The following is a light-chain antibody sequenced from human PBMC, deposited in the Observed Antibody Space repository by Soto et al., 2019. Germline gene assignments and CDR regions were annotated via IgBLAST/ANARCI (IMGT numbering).Light chain of an antibody. V-gene: IGKV1-39*01. CDR1: QSISSY. Sequence: DIQMTQSPSSLSASVGDRVTITCRASQSISSYLNWYQQKPGKAPKLLIYAASSLQSGVPSRFSGSGSGTDFTLTISSLQAEDVAVYYCQQYLNIPRTFGQGTKVEI. CDR2: AAS. CDR3: QQYLNIPRT. J-gene: IGKJ1*01.